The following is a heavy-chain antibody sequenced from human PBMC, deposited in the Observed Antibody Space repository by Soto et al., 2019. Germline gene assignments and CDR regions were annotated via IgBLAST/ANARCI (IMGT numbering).Heavy chain of an antibody. J-gene: IGHJ4*02. CDR3: AKAPESQYSSSWYPNTYYFDY. CDR1: GFTFSSYA. D-gene: IGHD6-13*01. Sequence: GGSLRLSCAASGFTFSSYAMSWVRQAPGKGLEWVSAISGSGGSTYYADSVKGRFTISRDNSKNTLYLQMNSLRAEDTAVYYCAKAPESQYSSSWYPNTYYFDYWGQGTLVTVSS. CDR2: ISGSGGST. V-gene: IGHV3-23*01.